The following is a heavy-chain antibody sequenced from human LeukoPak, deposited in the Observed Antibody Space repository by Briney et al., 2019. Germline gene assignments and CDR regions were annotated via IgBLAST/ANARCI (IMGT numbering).Heavy chain of an antibody. J-gene: IGHJ4*02. D-gene: IGHD1-7*01. CDR2: INSGNGNT. CDR3: ARERSNWYYLDY. CDR1: GYSFNAYA. Sequence: GASVKVSCRTSGYSFNAYALHWVRQAPGQGLEWLGWINSGNGNTKYSQRFQGRLTITRDASANTVYLELSSLRSGDTAVFYCARERSNWYYLDYWGQGSLVTVSS. V-gene: IGHV1-3*04.